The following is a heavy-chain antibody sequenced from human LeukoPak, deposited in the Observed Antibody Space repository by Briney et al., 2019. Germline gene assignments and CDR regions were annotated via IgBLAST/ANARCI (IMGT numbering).Heavy chain of an antibody. D-gene: IGHD6-19*01. V-gene: IGHV3-15*05. Sequence: PGGSLRLSCAASGFTFSNAWMSWVRQAPGKGLEWVGRIKSKTDGGTTDYAAPVKGRFTISRDNAKNTLYLQMNSLRAEDTAVYYCARGPWYSSGWVDYWGQGTLVTASS. CDR2: IKSKTDGGTT. CDR3: ARGPWYSSGWVDY. CDR1: GFTFSNAW. J-gene: IGHJ4*02.